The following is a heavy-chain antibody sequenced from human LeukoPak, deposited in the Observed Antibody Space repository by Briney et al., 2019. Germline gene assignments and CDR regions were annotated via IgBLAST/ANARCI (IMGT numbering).Heavy chain of an antibody. V-gene: IGHV4-59*01. CDR1: GVSISSYY. CDR2: IYYSGST. J-gene: IGHJ6*03. D-gene: IGHD6-6*01. CDR3: ARVYSSSRVLYMDV. Sequence: SETLSLTCTVSGVSISSYYWSWIRQPPGKGLEWIGYIYYSGSTNYNPSLKSRVTISVDTSKNQFSLKLSSVTAADTAVYYCARVYSSSRVLYMDVWGKGTTVTVSS.